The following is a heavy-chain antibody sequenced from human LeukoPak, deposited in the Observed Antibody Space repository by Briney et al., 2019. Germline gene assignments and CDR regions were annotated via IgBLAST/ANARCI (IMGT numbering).Heavy chain of an antibody. D-gene: IGHD2-2*01. J-gene: IGHJ3*02. CDR1: GFTFSSYS. V-gene: IGHV3-21*01. Sequence: PGGSLRLSCAASGFTFSSYSMNWVRQAPGKRLEWVSSISSSSSYIYYADSVKGRFTISRDNAKNSLYLQMNSLRAEDTAVYYCARRYCSSTSCYGRDAFDIWGQGTMVTVSS. CDR2: ISSSSSYI. CDR3: ARRYCSSTSCYGRDAFDI.